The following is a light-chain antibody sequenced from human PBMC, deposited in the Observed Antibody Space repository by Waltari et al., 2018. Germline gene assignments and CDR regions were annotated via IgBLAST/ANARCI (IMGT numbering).Light chain of an antibody. V-gene: IGLV8-61*01. Sequence: QTVVTQEPSFSVSPGGTVTLTCGLSSGSVSTSYYPRWYQQTPCQTPRTLIYSTNTRSSGVPDRFSGSILGNKAALTITGAQADDESDYYCVLYMGSGISVFGGGTKLTVL. CDR2: STN. J-gene: IGLJ3*02. CDR1: SGSVSTSYY. CDR3: VLYMGSGISV.